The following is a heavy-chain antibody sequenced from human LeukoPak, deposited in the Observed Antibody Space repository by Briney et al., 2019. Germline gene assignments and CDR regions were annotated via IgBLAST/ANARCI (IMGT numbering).Heavy chain of an antibody. D-gene: IGHD3-10*01. V-gene: IGHV4-30-4*01. CDR2: IYYSGST. CDR3: ARLWFGDLTGWFDP. J-gene: IGHJ5*02. CDR1: GGXISSGDYY. Sequence: SETLSLTCTVSGGXISSGDYYWSWIGQPPGKGLEWIGYIYYSGSTYYNPSLKSRVTISVDTSKNQFSLKLSSVTAADTAVYYCARLWFGDLTGWFDPWGQGTLVTVSS.